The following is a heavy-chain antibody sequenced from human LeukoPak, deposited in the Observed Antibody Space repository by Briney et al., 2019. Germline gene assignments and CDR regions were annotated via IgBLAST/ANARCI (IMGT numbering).Heavy chain of an antibody. CDR1: GFTFSSYS. CDR3: ARYRGGVAAAGTFYFDY. Sequence: GGSLRLSCAASGFTFSSYSMNWVRQAPGKGLEWVSYISSSSSTIYYADSVKGRFTISRDNAKNSLYLQMNSLRAEDTAVYYCARYRGGVAAAGTFYFDYWGQGTLVTVSS. CDR2: ISSSSSTI. V-gene: IGHV3-48*01. D-gene: IGHD6-13*01. J-gene: IGHJ4*02.